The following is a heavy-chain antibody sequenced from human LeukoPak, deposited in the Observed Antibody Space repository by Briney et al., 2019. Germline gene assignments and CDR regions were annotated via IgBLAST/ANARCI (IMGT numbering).Heavy chain of an antibody. CDR3: AKYWRSCSSTNFQGDY. CDR1: GFHFSIYS. D-gene: IGHD2-2*01. CDR2: IGGSGAST. J-gene: IGHJ4*02. Sequence: QAGGSLRLSCAASGFHFSIYSMNWVRQAPGKGLEWVSTIGGSGASTFYADSVRGRFTISRDNSKNTLYLQMNNLRADDTAVYSCAKYWRSCSSTNFQGDYWGLGTLVTVSS. V-gene: IGHV3-23*01.